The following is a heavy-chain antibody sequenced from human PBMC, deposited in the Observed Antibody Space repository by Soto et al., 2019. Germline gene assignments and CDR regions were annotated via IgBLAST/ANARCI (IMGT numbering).Heavy chain of an antibody. J-gene: IGHJ6*02. CDR3: ARDREQLAPRGYYYYGMDV. D-gene: IGHD6-6*01. CDR2: IIPIFGTA. Sequence: RASVKVSCKASGGTFSSYAISWVRQAPGQGLEWMGGIIPIFGTANYAQKFQGRVTITADESTSTAYMELSSLRSEDTAVYYCARDREQLAPRGYYYYGMDVWGQGTTVTVSS. V-gene: IGHV1-69*13. CDR1: GGTFSSYA.